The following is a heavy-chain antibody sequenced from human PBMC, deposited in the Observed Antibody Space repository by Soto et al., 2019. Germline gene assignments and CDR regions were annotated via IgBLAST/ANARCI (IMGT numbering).Heavy chain of an antibody. CDR3: ARMEGIAAAGPYYFDY. CDR2: IYYSGST. V-gene: IGHV4-59*08. D-gene: IGHD6-13*01. Sequence: SETLSLTCTVSGGSISSYYWSWIRQPPGKGLEWIGYIYYSGSTNYNPSLKSRVTISVDTSKNQFSLKLSSVTAADTAVYYCARMEGIAAAGPYYFDYWGQGTLVTVSS. CDR1: GGSISSYY. J-gene: IGHJ4*02.